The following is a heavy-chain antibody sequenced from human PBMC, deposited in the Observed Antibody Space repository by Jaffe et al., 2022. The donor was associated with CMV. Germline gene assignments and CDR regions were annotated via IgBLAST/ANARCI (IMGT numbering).Heavy chain of an antibody. CDR2: IYSGGST. CDR1: GFTVSSNY. Sequence: EVQLVESGGGLIQPGGSLRLSCAASGFTVSSNYMSWVRQAPGKGLEWVSVIYSGGSTYYADSVKGRFTISRDNSKNTLYLQMNSLRAEDTAVYYCARDYDSSGYYFYYGMDVWGQGTTVTVSS. V-gene: IGHV3-53*01. J-gene: IGHJ6*02. D-gene: IGHD3-22*01. CDR3: ARDYDSSGYYFYYGMDV.